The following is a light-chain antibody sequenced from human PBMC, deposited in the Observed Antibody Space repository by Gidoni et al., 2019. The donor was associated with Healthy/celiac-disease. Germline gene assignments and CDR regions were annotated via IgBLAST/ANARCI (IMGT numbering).Light chain of an antibody. CDR1: QSVSSSY. J-gene: IGKJ1*01. CDR2: GAS. CDR3: QQYGSSQGWT. V-gene: IGKV3-20*01. Sequence: IVLTQSPGTLSLSPGERATPSCRASQSVSSSYLAWYQQKPGQAPRLLIYGASSRATGIPDRFSGSGSGTDFTLTISRLEPEDFAVYYCQQYGSSQGWTFGQXTKVEIK.